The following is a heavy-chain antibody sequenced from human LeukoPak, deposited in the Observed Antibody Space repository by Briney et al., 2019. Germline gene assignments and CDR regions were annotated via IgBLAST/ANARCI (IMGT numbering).Heavy chain of an antibody. CDR3: ARDLEAPGTDSFDY. Sequence: GGSLRLSCAASGFTFSSYAMSWVRQAPGEGLEWVSAISGSGGSTYYADSVKGRFTISRDNAKNTLYLQMNSLRAEDTAVYYCARDLEAPGTDSFDYWGQGTLVTVSS. CDR1: GFTFSSYA. V-gene: IGHV3-23*01. CDR2: ISGSGGST. D-gene: IGHD3-22*01. J-gene: IGHJ4*02.